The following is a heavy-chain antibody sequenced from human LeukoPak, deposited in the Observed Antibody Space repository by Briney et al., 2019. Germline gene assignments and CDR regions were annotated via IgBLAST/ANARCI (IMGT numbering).Heavy chain of an antibody. Sequence: SETLSLTCSVSDGSISSYSWSWIRQPPGKGLEWIGEINHSGSTNYNPSLKSRVTISVDTSKNQFSLKLSSVTAADTAVYYCARGLRYSSSWYCFDPWGQGTLVTVSS. J-gene: IGHJ5*02. V-gene: IGHV4-34*01. CDR1: DGSISSYS. CDR2: INHSGST. CDR3: ARGLRYSSSWYCFDP. D-gene: IGHD6-13*01.